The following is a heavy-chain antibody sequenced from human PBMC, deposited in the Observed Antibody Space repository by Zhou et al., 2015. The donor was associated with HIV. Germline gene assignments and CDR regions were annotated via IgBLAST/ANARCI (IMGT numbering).Heavy chain of an antibody. CDR3: ASRXQPYYYGMDV. Sequence: QVQLVQSGAEVKKPGASVKVSCKASGYTFTNYYMHWVRQAPGQGLEWMGWINPNTGGTNYAQKFQGRVTMTRDTSISTAYMELNRLRFDDTAVYYCASRXQPYYYGMDVVGPRDHGHRLL. J-gene: IGHJ6*02. CDR2: INPNTGGT. D-gene: IGHD6-13*01. CDR1: GYTFTNYY. V-gene: IGHV1-2*02.